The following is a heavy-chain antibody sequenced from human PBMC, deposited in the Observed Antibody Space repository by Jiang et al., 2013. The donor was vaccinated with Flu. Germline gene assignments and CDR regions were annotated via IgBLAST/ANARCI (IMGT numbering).Heavy chain of an antibody. CDR3: ARLSSDY. D-gene: IGHD3-16*02. V-gene: IGHV4-34*01. CDR1: GGSFSGYY. CDR2: INHSGST. Sequence: KPSETLSLTCAVYGGSFSGYYWSWIRQPPGKGLEWIGEINHSGSTNYNPSLKSRVTISVDTSKNQFSLKLSSVTAADTAVYYCARLSSDYWGQGTLVTVSS. J-gene: IGHJ4*02.